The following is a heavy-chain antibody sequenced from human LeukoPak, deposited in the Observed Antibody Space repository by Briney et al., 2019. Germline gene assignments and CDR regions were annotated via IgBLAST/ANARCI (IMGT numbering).Heavy chain of an antibody. D-gene: IGHD3-22*01. CDR2: ISGSGDNT. CDR3: AKGSYYDRSGSFYFDY. Sequence: GGSLRLSCAASGFTFSSYAMSWVRQAPGKGLEWVSGISGSGDNTYYADSVKGRFTITRDNSKNTLYVQVNSLGTEDTAAYYCAKGSYYDRSGSFYFDYWGQGTLVTVSS. V-gene: IGHV3-23*01. CDR1: GFTFSSYA. J-gene: IGHJ4*02.